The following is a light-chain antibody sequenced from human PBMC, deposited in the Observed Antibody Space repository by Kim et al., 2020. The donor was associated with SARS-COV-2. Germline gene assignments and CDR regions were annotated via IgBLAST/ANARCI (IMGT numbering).Light chain of an antibody. V-gene: IGKV3-15*01. CDR2: GAS. CDR3: QQYNNWPPVT. CDR1: PKVSSN. Sequence: SPGERPTQSRRASPKVSSNLGWYQQKPGQATRLLIYGASTRANGIPARFSGSESGTEFTLTISSLQSEDFAVYYCQQYNNWPPVTFGQGTRLEIK. J-gene: IGKJ5*01.